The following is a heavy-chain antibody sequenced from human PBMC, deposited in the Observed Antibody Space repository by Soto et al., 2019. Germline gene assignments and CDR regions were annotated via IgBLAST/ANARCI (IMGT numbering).Heavy chain of an antibody. CDR1: GFSLSTSGVG. D-gene: IGHD2-15*01. Sequence: QITLKESGPTLVKPTQTLTLTCTFSGFSLSTSGVGVAWIRQPPGKALEWLALIYWDDDKRYRPSLETRLNITTDPCKNQVVLTTTNMDSVDTATYYCAYLPCSGGSCYWFSYSGMDVWGQGTTVTVSS. J-gene: IGHJ6*02. CDR2: IYWDDDK. V-gene: IGHV2-5*02. CDR3: AYLPCSGGSCYWFSYSGMDV.